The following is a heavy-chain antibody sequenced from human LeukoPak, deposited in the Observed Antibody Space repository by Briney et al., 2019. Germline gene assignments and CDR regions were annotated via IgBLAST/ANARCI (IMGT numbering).Heavy chain of an antibody. V-gene: IGHV3-23*01. Sequence: LPGGSLRLSCAASGFTFSSYAMSWVRQAPGKGLEWVSAISGSGGSTYYADSVKGRFTISRDNSKNTLYLQMNSLRAEDTAVYYCAKDPDSSGYYPVYYFDYWGQGTLVTVSS. J-gene: IGHJ4*02. CDR3: AKDPDSSGYYPVYYFDY. CDR1: GFTFSSYA. D-gene: IGHD3-22*01. CDR2: ISGSGGST.